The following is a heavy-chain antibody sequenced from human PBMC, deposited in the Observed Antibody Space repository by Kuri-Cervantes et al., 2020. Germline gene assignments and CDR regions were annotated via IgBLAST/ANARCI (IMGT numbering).Heavy chain of an antibody. Sequence: SETLSLTCAVYGGSFSGYYWSWIRQPPGKGLEWIGEINHSGSTNYNPSLKSRVTISVDTSKNQFSLKLSSVTAADTAVYYCARGRNRSALHFDYWGQGTLVTVSS. CDR2: INHSGST. J-gene: IGHJ4*02. V-gene: IGHV4-34*01. CDR1: GGSFSGYY. CDR3: ARGRNRSALHFDY.